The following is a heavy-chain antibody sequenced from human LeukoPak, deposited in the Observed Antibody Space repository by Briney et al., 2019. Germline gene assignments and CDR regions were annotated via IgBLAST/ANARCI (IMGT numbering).Heavy chain of an antibody. D-gene: IGHD2-8*01. CDR3: AKDRCSNGIGCYYYYMDV. CDR1: GFTFSSYS. CDR2: ISSSSSTI. J-gene: IGHJ6*03. V-gene: IGHV3-48*01. Sequence: GGSLRLSCAASGFTFSSYSMNWVRQAPGKGLEWVSYISSSSSTIYYADSVKGRFRISRDSSKNILYLQMNSLRAEDTAVYYCAKDRCSNGIGCYYYYMDVWGKGTTVTISS.